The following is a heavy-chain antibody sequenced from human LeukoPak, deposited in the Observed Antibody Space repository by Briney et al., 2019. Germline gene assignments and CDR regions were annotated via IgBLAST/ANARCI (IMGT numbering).Heavy chain of an antibody. CDR3: ARRGGYYPNWFDP. J-gene: IGHJ5*02. D-gene: IGHD3-22*01. CDR1: GGSFSGYY. Sequence: SETLSLTCAVYGGSFSGYYWSWIRQPPGKGLEWIGEINHSGSTNYNPSLKSRVTISVDTSKNQFSLKLSSVTAADTAVYYCARRGGYYPNWFDPWGQGALVTVSS. V-gene: IGHV4-34*01. CDR2: INHSGST.